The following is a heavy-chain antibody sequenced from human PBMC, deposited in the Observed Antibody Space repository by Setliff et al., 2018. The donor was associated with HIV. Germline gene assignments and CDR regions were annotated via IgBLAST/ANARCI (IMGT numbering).Heavy chain of an antibody. Sequence: SVKVSCKASGGTFSRNAISWVRQAPGQGLEWIGGITPIFGTPKYAQKFQGRVTITADESRSTAYLELSSLRSEDAAVYYCATAGEMATIGYSYYYMGVWGKGTTVTVSS. V-gene: IGHV1-69*13. CDR2: ITPIFGTP. J-gene: IGHJ6*03. CDR3: ATAGEMATIGYSYYYMGV. CDR1: GGTFSRNA. D-gene: IGHD3-10*01.